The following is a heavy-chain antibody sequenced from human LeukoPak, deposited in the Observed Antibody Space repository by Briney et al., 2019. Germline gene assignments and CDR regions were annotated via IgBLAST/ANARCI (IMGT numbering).Heavy chain of an antibody. Sequence: PGRSLRLSCAASGFTFSSYGMHWVRQAPGKGLEWVAVIWYDGSNKYYADSVKGRFTISRDNSKNTLYLQMNSLRAEDTAVYYCAKDLESSGYQPFDYWGQGTLVTVSS. CDR1: GFTFSSYG. CDR3: AKDLESSGYQPFDY. D-gene: IGHD3-22*01. CDR2: IWYDGSNK. J-gene: IGHJ4*02. V-gene: IGHV3-33*06.